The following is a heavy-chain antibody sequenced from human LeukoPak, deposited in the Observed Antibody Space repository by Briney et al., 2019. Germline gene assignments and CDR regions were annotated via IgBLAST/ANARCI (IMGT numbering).Heavy chain of an antibody. CDR1: GGSVSSDSYY. CDR3: ARRSGRYPHFDY. J-gene: IGHJ4*02. V-gene: IGHV4-39*01. Sequence: PSETLSLTCTVSGGSVSSDSYYWGWIRQPPGQGLEWIANIYFSGSTYYNPSLESRVSVSVDTSKNQFSLRLNSVTAADTALYYCARRSGRYPHFDYWGQGTLVTVSS. D-gene: IGHD1-26*01. CDR2: IYFSGST.